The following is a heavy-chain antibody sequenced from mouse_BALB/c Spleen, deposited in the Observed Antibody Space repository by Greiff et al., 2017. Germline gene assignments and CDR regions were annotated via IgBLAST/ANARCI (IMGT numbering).Heavy chain of an antibody. J-gene: IGHJ2*01. CDR3: ARHDDYDYFDY. V-gene: IGHV5-6*01. CDR2: ISSGGSYT. Sequence: DVHLVESGGDLVKPGGSLKLSCAASGFTFSSYGMSWVRQTPDKRLEWVATISSGGSYTYYPDSVKGRFTISRDNAKNTLYLQMSSLKSEDTAMYYCARHDDYDYFDYWGQGTTRTVSS. D-gene: IGHD2-4*01. CDR1: GFTFSSYG.